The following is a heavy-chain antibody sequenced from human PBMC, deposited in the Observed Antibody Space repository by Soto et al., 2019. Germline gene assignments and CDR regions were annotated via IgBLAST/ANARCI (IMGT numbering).Heavy chain of an antibody. CDR3: ARDGDVNTGFGKDY. V-gene: IGHV3-33*01. CDR2: IWHDGGNK. J-gene: IGHJ4*02. Sequence: GSLRLSCAASGFTFSSYGMHWVRQAPGKGLEWVAFIWHDGGNKFYAESVKGRFTISRDNSENTLYLQMTSLSAEDTAMYYCARDGDVNTGFGKDYWGQGTLVTVSS. CDR1: GFTFSSYG. D-gene: IGHD3-16*01.